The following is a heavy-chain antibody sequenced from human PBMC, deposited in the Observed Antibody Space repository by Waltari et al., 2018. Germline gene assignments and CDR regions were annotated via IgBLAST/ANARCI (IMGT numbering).Heavy chain of an antibody. V-gene: IGHV3-48*03. CDR3: ARAAITGTGFDF. J-gene: IGHJ4*02. Sequence: EMQLVESGGGLVQPGGSLRLSCAASGFTFTTYEMNWVRQAPGKGLEWISDISRSGTSIYYADSVKGRFTISRDNAQDSLYLQMNSLRAEDTAVYYCARAAITGTGFDFWGQGSLVTVSS. CDR2: ISRSGTSI. CDR1: GFTFTTYE. D-gene: IGHD1-20*01.